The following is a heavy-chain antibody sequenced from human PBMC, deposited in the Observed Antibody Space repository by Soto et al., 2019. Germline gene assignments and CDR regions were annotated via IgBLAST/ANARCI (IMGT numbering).Heavy chain of an antibody. D-gene: IGHD6-13*01. J-gene: IGHJ5*02. CDR3: ARHPERIAEIGWFDP. Sequence: PGGSLRLSFAASGFTFSIYTMHWVLQTPGRGLEWVADIRNDGSDKYYADSVKGRFTISRDNAKNSLYLQMNSLRAEDTAVYYCARHPERIAEIGWFDPWGQGTLVTVSS. V-gene: IGHV3-30*04. CDR1: GFTFSIYT. CDR2: IRNDGSDK.